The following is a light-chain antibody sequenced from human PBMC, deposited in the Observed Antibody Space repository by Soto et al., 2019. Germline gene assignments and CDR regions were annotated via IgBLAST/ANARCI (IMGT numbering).Light chain of an antibody. J-gene: IGKJ1*01. Sequence: ILMTQSPATLSVSPGERATLACRASQSIRRNLAWYQKKIGQAPRPLIYLASTRAPGIPARLSGSGYGTEFTITISSLKHEDFELYSCPQYETWTQTFGQGTKVDIK. V-gene: IGKV3-15*01. CDR3: PQYETWTQT. CDR2: LAS. CDR1: QSIRRN.